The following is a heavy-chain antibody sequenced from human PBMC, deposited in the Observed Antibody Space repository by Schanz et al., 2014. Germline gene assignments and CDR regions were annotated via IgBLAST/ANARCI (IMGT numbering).Heavy chain of an antibody. CDR2: ISYHGSEK. J-gene: IGHJ4*02. Sequence: QVQLVESGGSVVQPGRSLRLSCAGSGFSFSDYGMHWVRQAPGRGLEWVAVISYHGSEKYYANSVKGRFTISRDNSKNTLYLQMNSLRTEDTAVYFCAKSYDTSGYSGCDYWGQGTLVTVSS. CDR3: AKSYDTSGYSGCDY. V-gene: IGHV3-30*18. CDR1: GFSFSDYG. D-gene: IGHD3-22*01.